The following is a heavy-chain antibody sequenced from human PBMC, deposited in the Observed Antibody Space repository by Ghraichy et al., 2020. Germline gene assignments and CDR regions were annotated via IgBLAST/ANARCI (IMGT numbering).Heavy chain of an antibody. CDR1: GFTFSSYA. Sequence: GGSLRLSCSASGFTFSSYAMHWVRQAPGKGLEYGSAISSNGGSTYYADSVKGRFTISRDNSKNTLYLQMSSLRAEDTAVYYCVKDLPYYDFWSGYYSFDYWGQGTLVTVSS. V-gene: IGHV3-64D*06. D-gene: IGHD3-3*01. J-gene: IGHJ4*02. CDR3: VKDLPYYDFWSGYYSFDY. CDR2: ISSNGGST.